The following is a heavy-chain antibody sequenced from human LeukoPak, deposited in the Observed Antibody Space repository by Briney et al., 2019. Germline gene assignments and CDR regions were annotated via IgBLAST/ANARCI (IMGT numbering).Heavy chain of an antibody. CDR2: IKQDGSEK. V-gene: IGHV3-7*01. D-gene: IGHD3-10*01. J-gene: IGHJ4*02. Sequence: GGSLRLSCAASGFTFSTYWMTWVRQAPGKGLEGVANIKQDGSEKYYVDSVKGRFTISRDNAKNSLYLHMNSLRAEDTAMYYCARPYYYSSGSHPFWGQGALVTVSS. CDR3: ARPYYYSSGSHPF. CDR1: GFTFSTYW.